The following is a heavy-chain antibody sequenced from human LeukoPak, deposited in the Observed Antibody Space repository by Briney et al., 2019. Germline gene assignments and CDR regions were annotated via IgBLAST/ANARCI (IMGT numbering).Heavy chain of an antibody. CDR1: GFTFDDYT. V-gene: IGHV3-43*01. J-gene: IGHJ1*01. D-gene: IGHD6-13*01. CDR3: AKDIAPGEAAAGTGYLQH. Sequence: GGSLRLSCAASGFTFDDYTMHWVRHAPGKGLEWVSLISWDGGSTYYADSVKGRFTISRDNSKNSLYLQMNSLRTEDTALYYCAKDIAPGEAAAGTGYLQHWGQGTLVTVSS. CDR2: ISWDGGST.